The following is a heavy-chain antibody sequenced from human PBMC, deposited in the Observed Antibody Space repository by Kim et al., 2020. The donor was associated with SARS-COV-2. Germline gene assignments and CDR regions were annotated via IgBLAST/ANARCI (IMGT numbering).Heavy chain of an antibody. Sequence: GGSLRLSCAASGFNFNTYSMNWVRQAPGKGLEWVSYISSSSTTMYYADSVRGRFTISRDNAKNSLFLQMNSLRDEDTAVYYCARCPLSMTMVRGMITTTLFYYYNMDGWGQGTTVTVSS. CDR1: GFNFNTYS. CDR2: ISSSSTTM. D-gene: IGHD3-10*01. CDR3: ARCPLSMTMVRGMITTTLFYYYNMDG. V-gene: IGHV3-48*02. J-gene: IGHJ6*02.